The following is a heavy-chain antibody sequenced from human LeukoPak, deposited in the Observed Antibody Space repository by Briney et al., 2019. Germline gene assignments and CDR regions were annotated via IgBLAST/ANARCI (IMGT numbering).Heavy chain of an antibody. V-gene: IGHV3-7*01. CDR2: MNQDGSEK. CDR1: GFTFSTYW. J-gene: IGHJ4*02. D-gene: IGHD1-26*01. Sequence: GGSLRLSCAASGFTFSTYWMSWVRQAPGKGLELVATMNQDGSEKYYVDSVKGRFTISRDNAKHSLYLQIDSLRAEDTAMFYCARDKQVGATLLDCWGQGTLVTVSS. CDR3: ARDKQVGATLLDC.